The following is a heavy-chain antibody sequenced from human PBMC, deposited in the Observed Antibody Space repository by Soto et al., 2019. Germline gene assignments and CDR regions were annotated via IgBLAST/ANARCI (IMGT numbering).Heavy chain of an antibody. J-gene: IGHJ6*02. V-gene: IGHV3-74*01. D-gene: IGHD3-16*01. CDR3: ARGLKNYYAMDV. CDR2: LNSDGSSK. CDR1: GFTFNSYW. Sequence: EVQLVESGGGLVQPGGSLRLSCAASGFTFNSYWMHWVRQAPGKGLVWVSRLNSDGSSKYYGDSMKGRFTISRDNAENTVYLQMNSLRDEYTAVYFCARGLKNYYAMDVWGQGTTVTVSS.